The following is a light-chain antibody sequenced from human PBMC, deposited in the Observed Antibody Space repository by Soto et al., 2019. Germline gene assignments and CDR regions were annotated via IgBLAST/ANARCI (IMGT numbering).Light chain of an antibody. Sequence: QSALTQPPSASGSPGQSVTISCTGSSSDVGGYNYVSWYQQLPGKGPKLMIYEVSERPSGVPDRFSGSKSGNTASLTVSGLQAEDEAEYYCTSYACRNNRVVFGGGTKVTVL. CDR1: SSDVGGYNY. CDR2: EVS. CDR3: TSYACRNNRVV. J-gene: IGLJ2*01. V-gene: IGLV2-8*01.